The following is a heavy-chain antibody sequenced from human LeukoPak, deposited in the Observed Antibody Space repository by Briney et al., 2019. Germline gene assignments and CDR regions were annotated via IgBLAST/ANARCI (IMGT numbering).Heavy chain of an antibody. V-gene: IGHV4-34*01. CDR2: INHSGST. J-gene: IGHJ4*02. CDR3: ARVGAEQRLDY. D-gene: IGHD6-25*01. Sequence: SETLSLTCAVYGGSISGYYCCWSRQPPGKGLEWIGEINHSGSTNYNPSLKSRVTISVDTSKNQFSLKLSSVTAADTAVYYCARVGAEQRLDYWGQGTLVTVSS. CDR1: GGSISGYY.